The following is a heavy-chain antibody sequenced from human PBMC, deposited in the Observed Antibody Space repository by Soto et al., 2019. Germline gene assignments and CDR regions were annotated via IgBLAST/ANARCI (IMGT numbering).Heavy chain of an antibody. Sequence: QVQLQESGPGLVKPSETLSLTCTVSGGSISSYYWSWIRQPPGKGLEWIGYIYYSGRTNYNPSHKSRLTRSVNTYKNQYFLQLTSVTAADAAVYYCARVSSGGWYFDYWGQGTLVTVSS. CDR3: ARVSSGGWYFDY. CDR1: GGSISSYY. D-gene: IGHD6-19*01. J-gene: IGHJ4*02. V-gene: IGHV4-59*01. CDR2: IYYSGRT.